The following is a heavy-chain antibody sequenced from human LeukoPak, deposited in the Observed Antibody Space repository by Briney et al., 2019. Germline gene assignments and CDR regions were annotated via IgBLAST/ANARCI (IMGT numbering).Heavy chain of an antibody. J-gene: IGHJ4*02. CDR2: INPNSGGT. CDR3: ASGLAANFDY. V-gene: IGHV1-2*02. CDR1: GYTFTSYD. D-gene: IGHD6-13*01. Sequence: ASVKVSCKASGYTFTSYDINWVRQATGQGLEWMGWINPNSGGTNYAQKFQGRVTMTRDTSISTAYMELSRLRSDDTAVYYCASGLAANFDYWGQGTLVTVSS.